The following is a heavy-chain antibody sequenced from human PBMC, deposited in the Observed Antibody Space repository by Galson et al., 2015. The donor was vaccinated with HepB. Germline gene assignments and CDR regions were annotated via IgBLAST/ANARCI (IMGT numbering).Heavy chain of an antibody. CDR1: GFTFSSYW. CDR3: ARAYCSSTSCYSKTAEYFQH. J-gene: IGHJ1*01. D-gene: IGHD2-2*01. Sequence: SLRLSCAASGFTFSSYWMSWVRQAPGKGLEWVANIKQDGSEKYYVDSVKGRFTISRDNAKNSLYLQMNSLRAEDTAVYYCARAYCSSTSCYSKTAEYFQHWGQGTLVTVSS. V-gene: IGHV3-7*03. CDR2: IKQDGSEK.